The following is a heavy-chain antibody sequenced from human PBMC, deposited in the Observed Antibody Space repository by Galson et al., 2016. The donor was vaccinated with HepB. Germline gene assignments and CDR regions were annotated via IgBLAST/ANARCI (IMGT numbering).Heavy chain of an antibody. Sequence: TLSLTCTVSGGSIGSGAYYWSWIRQHPGKGLEWIGYIYYSGSTYYNPSLKSRITISVDTSKNQFSLTLSSVTAADTAVYYWARVATSVTKDAFDIWGQGTMVTVSS. J-gene: IGHJ3*02. D-gene: IGHD4-17*01. CDR3: ARVATSVTKDAFDI. V-gene: IGHV4-31*03. CDR2: IYYSGST. CDR1: GGSIGSGAYY.